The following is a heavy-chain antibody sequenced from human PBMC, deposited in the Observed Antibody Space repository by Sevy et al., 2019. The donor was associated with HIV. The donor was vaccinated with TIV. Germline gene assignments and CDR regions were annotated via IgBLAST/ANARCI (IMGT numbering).Heavy chain of an antibody. CDR1: GFTFSPYD. CDR2: IGSAGET. CDR3: ARVRRYCSGGKCYYYGMDV. Sequence: GGSLRLSCAASGFTFSPYDMHWVRQSTIKGLEWVSGIGSAGETYYPGSVKGRFTISRENAKNSLNLQMNSLGAGDTGVYYCARVRRYCSGGKCYYYGMDVWGQGTTVTVSS. V-gene: IGHV3-13*04. D-gene: IGHD2-15*01. J-gene: IGHJ6*02.